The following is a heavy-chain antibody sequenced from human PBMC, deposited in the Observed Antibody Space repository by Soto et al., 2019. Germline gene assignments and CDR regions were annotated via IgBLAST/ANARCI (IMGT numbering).Heavy chain of an antibody. V-gene: IGHV3-30*18. CDR3: AKTTDYDFWSGYYDYYYYGMDV. CDR1: GFTFSSYG. J-gene: IGHJ6*02. CDR2: ISYDGSNK. Sequence: QVQLVESGGGVVQPGRSLRLSCAASGFTFSSYGMHWVRQAPGKGLEWVAFISYDGSNKYYADSVKGRFTISRDNSKNTLYLQMNSLRAEDTAVYYCAKTTDYDFWSGYYDYYYYGMDVWGQGTTVTVSS. D-gene: IGHD3-3*01.